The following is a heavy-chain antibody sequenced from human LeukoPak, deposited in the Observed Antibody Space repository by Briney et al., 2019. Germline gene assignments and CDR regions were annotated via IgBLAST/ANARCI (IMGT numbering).Heavy chain of an antibody. J-gene: IGHJ6*03. D-gene: IGHD5-12*01. V-gene: IGHV4-34*01. Sequence: PSETLSLTCAVYGGSFSGYYWSWIRRPPGKGLEWIGEINHSGSTNYNPSLKSRVTISVDTSKNQFSLKLSSVTAADTAVYYCAGREFLYGGYGSHLSYYYYRDVGGKGTTVTVS. CDR3: AGREFLYGGYGSHLSYYYYRDV. CDR1: GGSFSGYY. CDR2: INHSGST.